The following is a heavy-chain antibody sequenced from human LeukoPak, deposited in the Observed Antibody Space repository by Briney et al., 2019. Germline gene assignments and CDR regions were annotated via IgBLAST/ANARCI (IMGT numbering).Heavy chain of an antibody. J-gene: IGHJ4*02. V-gene: IGHV3-74*01. CDR1: GFTFSSYW. CDR3: AREDYESYYFDY. CDR2: VNSGGSDT. D-gene: IGHD4-17*01. Sequence: HPGGSLRLSCAASGFTFSSYWMHWVRQAPGKGLVWVSRVNSGGSDTTYADSVKGRFTISRDNAKNTLYLQMNSLRAEDTAVYFCAREDYESYYFDYWGQGTLVTVSS.